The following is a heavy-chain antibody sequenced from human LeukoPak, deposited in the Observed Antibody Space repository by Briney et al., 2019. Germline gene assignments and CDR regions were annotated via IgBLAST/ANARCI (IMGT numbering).Heavy chain of an antibody. V-gene: IGHV3-11*04. CDR2: ISSSSSTI. CDR1: GFTFSDYY. J-gene: IGHJ4*02. CDR3: ARRAVGIAVAGTRQIDY. D-gene: IGHD6-19*01. Sequence: GGSLRLSCAASGFTFSDYYMSWIRQAPGKGLEWVSYISSSSSTIYYADSVKGRFTISRDNAKNSLYLQMNSLRAEDTAVYYCARRAVGIAVAGTRQIDYWGQGTLVTVSS.